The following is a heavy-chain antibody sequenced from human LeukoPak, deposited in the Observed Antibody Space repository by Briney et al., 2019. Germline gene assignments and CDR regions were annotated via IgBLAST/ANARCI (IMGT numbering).Heavy chain of an antibody. V-gene: IGHV3-64*01. CDR2: ITSNGDKR. CDR1: GFTFSSYA. CDR3: ARGGASTLFDY. D-gene: IGHD1-26*01. Sequence: PGGSLRLSCAASGFTFSSYAMHWVRQAPGEGLEYVSAITSNGDKRYYGNSVKGRFTISRDNSKNTLYLQMGSLRIEDMAVYYCARGGASTLFDYWGQGTLVTVSS. J-gene: IGHJ4*02.